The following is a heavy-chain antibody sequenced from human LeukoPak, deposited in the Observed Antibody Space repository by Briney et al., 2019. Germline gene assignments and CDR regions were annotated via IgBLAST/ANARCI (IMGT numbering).Heavy chain of an antibody. Sequence: GESLKISCKGSGYSFTSYWIGLVRQMPGKCLEWMWIIYPGDSDTRYSPSFQGQVTISADKSISTAYLQWSSLKASDTAMYYCARQVVVAATYNWFDPWGQGTLVTVSS. V-gene: IGHV5-51*01. J-gene: IGHJ5*02. D-gene: IGHD2-15*01. CDR3: ARQVVVAATYNWFDP. CDR2: IYPGDSDT. CDR1: GYSFTSYW.